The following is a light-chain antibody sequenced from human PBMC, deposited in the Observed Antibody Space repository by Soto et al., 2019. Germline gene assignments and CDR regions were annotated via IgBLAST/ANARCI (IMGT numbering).Light chain of an antibody. CDR2: SAS. CDR1: QSVSDNY. CDR3: QQYGSSWT. Sequence: PGTLSLSPGERATLSCRASQSVSDNYLAWYQQKPGQAPRLLIYSASRRTTGIPDRFSGSGSGTDFTLTISRLEPEDFAVYYCQQYGSSWTFGQGTKVDIK. J-gene: IGKJ1*01. V-gene: IGKV3-20*01.